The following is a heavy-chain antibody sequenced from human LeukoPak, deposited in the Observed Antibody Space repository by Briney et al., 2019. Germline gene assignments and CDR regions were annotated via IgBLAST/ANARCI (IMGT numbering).Heavy chain of an antibody. CDR2: FDPEDGET. D-gene: IGHD2-15*01. V-gene: IGHV1-24*01. Sequence: ASVKVSCKVSGYTLTELSMHWVRQAPGKGLEWMGGFDPEDGETIYAQKFQGRVTMTEDTSTDTAYMELSSLRSEDTAVYYCATAPTYCSGGSCYSLDYWGQGTLVTVSS. CDR1: GYTLTELS. CDR3: ATAPTYCSGGSCYSLDY. J-gene: IGHJ4*02.